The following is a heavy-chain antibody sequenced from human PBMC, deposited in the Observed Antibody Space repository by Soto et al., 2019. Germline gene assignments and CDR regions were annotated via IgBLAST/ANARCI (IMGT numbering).Heavy chain of an antibody. J-gene: IGHJ6*02. D-gene: IGHD2-21*01. CDR2: IYPDDSDT. CDR3: ARQRRDAYDNCFLCPMDV. V-gene: IGHV5-51*01. CDR1: GSTFSTYW. Sequence: GESLKISCQSSGSTFSTYWVAWVRQRPGKALEWLGLIYPDDSDTRYNPSFRGQVTISAEKSASTIFLQWSSLKASDTATYYCARQRRDAYDNCFLCPMDVWVQGTTVTVSS.